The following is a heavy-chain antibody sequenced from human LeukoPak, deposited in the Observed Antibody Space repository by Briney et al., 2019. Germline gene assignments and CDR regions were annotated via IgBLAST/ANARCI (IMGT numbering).Heavy chain of an antibody. CDR1: GYTFTSYG. CDR2: ISAYNGNT. CDR3: ARSFNRGAMIVVRPGAFDI. Sequence: ASVKVSCKASGYTFTSYGISWVRQAPGQGLEWMGWISAYNGNTNYAQKLQGRVTMTTDTSTSTAYMELRSLRPDDTAVYYCARSFNRGAMIVVRPGAFDIWGQGTMVTVSS. V-gene: IGHV1-18*01. J-gene: IGHJ3*02. D-gene: IGHD3-22*01.